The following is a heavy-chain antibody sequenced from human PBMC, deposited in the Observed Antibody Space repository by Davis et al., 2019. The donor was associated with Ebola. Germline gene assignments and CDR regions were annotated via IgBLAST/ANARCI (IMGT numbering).Heavy chain of an antibody. Sequence: ASVKVSCKASGYTFTTYFIHWVRQAPGQGPEWMGKINPGGGSTSYAQKFQGRVTMTRDTSTSTVYMELSSLRSEDTAVYYCVRGPMGTYPTYWGQGTLVTVSS. J-gene: IGHJ4*02. CDR2: INPGGGST. CDR3: VRGPMGTYPTY. V-gene: IGHV1-46*01. CDR1: GYTFTTYF.